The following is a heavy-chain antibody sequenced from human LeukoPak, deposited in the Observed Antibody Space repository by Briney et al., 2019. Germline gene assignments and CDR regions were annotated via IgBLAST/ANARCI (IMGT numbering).Heavy chain of an antibody. CDR2: ISSSGSTI. J-gene: IGHJ6*02. CDR1: GFTFSDYY. V-gene: IGHV3-11*01. CDR3: ARDNVISGTTNYYGMDV. D-gene: IGHD1-7*01. Sequence: GGSLRLSRAASGFTFSDYYMSWIRQAPGKGLEWVSYISSSGSTIYYADSVKGRFTISRDNAKNSLYLQMNSLRAEDTAVYYCARDNVISGTTNYYGMDVWGQGTTVTVSS.